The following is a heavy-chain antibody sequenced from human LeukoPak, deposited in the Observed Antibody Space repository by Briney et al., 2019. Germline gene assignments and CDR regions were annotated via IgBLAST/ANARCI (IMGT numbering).Heavy chain of an antibody. V-gene: IGHV1-24*01. CDR1: GYTLTELS. J-gene: IGHJ3*02. CDR2: FDPEDGET. CDR3: ATYSGSYTDAFDI. Sequence: ASVKVSCKGSGYTLTELSMHWVRQAPGKGLEWMGGFDPEDGETIYAQKFQGRVTMTEDTSTDTAYMELSSLRSEDTAVYYCATYSGSYTDAFDIWGQGTMVTVSS. D-gene: IGHD1-26*01.